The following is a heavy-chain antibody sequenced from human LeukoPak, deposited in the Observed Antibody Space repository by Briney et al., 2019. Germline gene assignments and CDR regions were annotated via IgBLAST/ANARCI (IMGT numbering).Heavy chain of an antibody. Sequence: SETLSLTCTVSGGSISSSSYYWGWIRQPPGKGLEWIGSIHYSGSTYYNPSLKSRVTISVDTSKNQFSLKLSSVTAADTAVYYCARLPGLDCSSTSCYGTYYMDVWGKGTTVTVSS. CDR2: IHYSGST. J-gene: IGHJ6*03. D-gene: IGHD2-2*01. V-gene: IGHV4-39*01. CDR3: ARLPGLDCSSTSCYGTYYMDV. CDR1: GGSISSSSYY.